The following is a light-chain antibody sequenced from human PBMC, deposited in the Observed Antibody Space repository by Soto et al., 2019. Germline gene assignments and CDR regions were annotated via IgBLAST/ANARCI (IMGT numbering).Light chain of an antibody. J-gene: IGLJ2*01. CDR1: SGHSSYA. CDR2: LNSDGTH. V-gene: IGLV4-69*01. CDR3: QTWDNGIQV. Sequence: QSVLTQSPSASASLGASVKLTCSLSSGHSSYAIAWHQQQPEKGPRYLMRLNSDGTHSEGDGIPDRFSGSSSGAERYLTISSLQSEDEADYYCQTWDNGIQVFGGGTKLTVL.